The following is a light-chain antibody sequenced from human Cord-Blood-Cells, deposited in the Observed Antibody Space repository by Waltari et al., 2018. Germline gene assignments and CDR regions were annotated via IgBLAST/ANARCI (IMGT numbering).Light chain of an antibody. V-gene: IGLV1-40*01. Sequence: QSVLTPPPSVSGAPGQRVPISCTGSSSNIGAGYDVHWYQQLPGTAPKLLIYGNSNRPSGVPDRFSGSKSGTSASLAITGLQAEDEADYYCQSYDSSLVVFGGGTKLTVL. CDR3: QSYDSSLVV. CDR1: SSNIGAGYD. J-gene: IGLJ2*01. CDR2: GNS.